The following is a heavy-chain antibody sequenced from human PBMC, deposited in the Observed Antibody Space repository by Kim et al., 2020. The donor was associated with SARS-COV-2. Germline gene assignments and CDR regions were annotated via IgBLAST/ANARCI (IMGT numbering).Heavy chain of an antibody. CDR2: ISGDSVDT. CDR1: GFIFSRYV. J-gene: IGHJ5*01. D-gene: IGHD2-21*02. V-gene: IGHV3-23*01. Sequence: GGPLRLSCAASGFIFSRYVMTWVRQAPGKGLEWVASISGDSVDTYYAESVKGRFTISRDNSKNMLYLQLNSLRGEDTAVFFCIRDWSGTYCKGDCLESWG. CDR3: IRDWSGTYCKGDCLES.